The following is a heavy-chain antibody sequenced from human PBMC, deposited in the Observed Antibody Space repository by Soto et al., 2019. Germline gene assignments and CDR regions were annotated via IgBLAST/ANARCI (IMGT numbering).Heavy chain of an antibody. Sequence: EVQLVESGGGLVQPGGSLKLSCAASGFTFSGSAMHWVRQSSGKGLEWVGRIRSKANNYATAYAASVKGRFTVSRDDSKNTTYLQMTSLKNEDTAIYYCTRHRIIWANHVTTEISNDGFDIWGQGTMVTVSS. J-gene: IGHJ3*02. D-gene: IGHD4-17*01. V-gene: IGHV3-73*01. CDR2: IRSKANNYAT. CDR3: TRHRIIWANHVTTEISNDGFDI. CDR1: GFTFSGSA.